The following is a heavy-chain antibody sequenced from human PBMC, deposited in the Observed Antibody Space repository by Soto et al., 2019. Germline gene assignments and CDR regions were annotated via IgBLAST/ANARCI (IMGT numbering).Heavy chain of an antibody. CDR2: ISNTGGGT. Sequence: GGSLRLSCAASGFTFNNYAMNWVRQAPGMGLEWVATISNTGGGTYYADSVKGRFTISRDNSKNTLYLQMSSLRVEDTAVYYCAKDRLAGNFDYWGRRTQVTVSA. J-gene: IGHJ4*02. CDR1: GFTFNNYA. CDR3: AKDRLAGNFDY. V-gene: IGHV3-23*01.